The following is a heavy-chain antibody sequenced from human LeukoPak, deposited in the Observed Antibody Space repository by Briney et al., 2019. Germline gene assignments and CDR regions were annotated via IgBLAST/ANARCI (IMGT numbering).Heavy chain of an antibody. CDR3: ARVLRSWELLPEAGY. V-gene: IGHV3-74*01. Sequence: GGSLRLSCAASGFTFSSYWMHWVRHAPGKGLVWVSRINSDGSSTSYADSVKGRFTISRDNAKNTLYLQMNSLRAEDTAVYYCARVLRSWELLPEAGYWGQGTLVTVSS. CDR1: GFTFSSYW. D-gene: IGHD1-26*01. CDR2: INSDGSST. J-gene: IGHJ4*02.